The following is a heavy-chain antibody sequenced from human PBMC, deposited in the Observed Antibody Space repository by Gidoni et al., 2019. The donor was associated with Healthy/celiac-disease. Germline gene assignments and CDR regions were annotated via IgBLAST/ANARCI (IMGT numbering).Heavy chain of an antibody. Sequence: EVQLVASGGGLVQPGCSLRLSCSASGFTFSSYWMSCVRQAPGKGLEWVANIKQDGREKYYVDAVKGRFTIARDKAKNSLYLQMNSLRAEDTAVYYCASGFGTALWGQGTLVTVSS. V-gene: IGHV3-7*01. D-gene: IGHD5-18*01. CDR1: GFTFSSYW. CDR3: ASGFGTAL. CDR2: IKQDGREK. J-gene: IGHJ4*02.